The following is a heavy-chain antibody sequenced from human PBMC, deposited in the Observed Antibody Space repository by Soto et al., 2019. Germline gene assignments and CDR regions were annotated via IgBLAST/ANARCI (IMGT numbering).Heavy chain of an antibody. CDR3: ARAATPGYCGGDCPSLDY. Sequence: SVKVSCKASGGTFSSYAISWVRQAPGQGLEWMGGIIPIFGTANYAQKFQGRVTITADESTSTAYMELSSLGSEDTAVYYCARAATPGYCGGDCPSLDYWGQGTLVTVSS. CDR2: IIPIFGTA. CDR1: GGTFSSYA. J-gene: IGHJ4*02. D-gene: IGHD2-21*02. V-gene: IGHV1-69*13.